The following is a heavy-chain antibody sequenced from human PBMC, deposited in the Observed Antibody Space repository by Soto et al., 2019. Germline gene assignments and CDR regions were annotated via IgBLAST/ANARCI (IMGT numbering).Heavy chain of an antibody. V-gene: IGHV4-39*01. Sequence: SETLSLTCTVSGGSISSSSYYWGWIRQPPGKGLEWIGSIFYSGSTYYNPSLKSRVTISVDTPKNQFSLKLSSVTAADTAVYYCARHLTYCSAGSCYSDFPYYGMDVWGQGTTVTVSS. J-gene: IGHJ6*02. CDR3: ARHLTYCSAGSCYSDFPYYGMDV. CDR2: IFYSGST. D-gene: IGHD2-15*01. CDR1: GGSISSSSYY.